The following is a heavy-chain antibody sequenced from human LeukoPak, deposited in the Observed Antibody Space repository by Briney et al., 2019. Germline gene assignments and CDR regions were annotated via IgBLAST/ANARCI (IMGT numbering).Heavy chain of an antibody. Sequence: GGSLRLSCAASGFTFSSYGMSWVRQAPGKGLEWVSAISGSGGSTYYADSVKGRFTISRDNAKNSLYLQMNSLRTEDTALYYCAKVDGFSYWGQGTLVTVTS. D-gene: IGHD3-10*01. V-gene: IGHV3-23*01. CDR1: GFTFSSYG. CDR2: ISGSGGST. CDR3: AKVDGFSY. J-gene: IGHJ4*02.